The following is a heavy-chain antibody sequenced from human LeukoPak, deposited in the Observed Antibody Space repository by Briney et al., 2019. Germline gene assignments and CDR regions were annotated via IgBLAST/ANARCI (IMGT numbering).Heavy chain of an antibody. CDR1: GFTFSSYW. CDR2: IKGDGSDT. CDR3: VRASTTVPNLLDY. J-gene: IGHJ4*02. V-gene: IGHV3-74*01. Sequence: PGGSLRLSCAASGFTFSSYWMHWVRQTPGKGLVWLSRIKGDGSDTLYADSVKGRFTISRDNSKNTLYLQTSSLGADDTAVYYCVRASTTVPNLLDYWGQGALVSVSS. D-gene: IGHD4-17*01.